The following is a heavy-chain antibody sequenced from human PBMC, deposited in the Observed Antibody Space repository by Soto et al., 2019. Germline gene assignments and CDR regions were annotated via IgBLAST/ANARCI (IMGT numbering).Heavy chain of an antibody. CDR1: GGSFSGYY. CDR3: ARGRAGKGVSSKQYSSSYQDS. CDR2: INHSGST. D-gene: IGHD6-13*01. V-gene: IGHV4-34*01. J-gene: IGHJ4*02. Sequence: QVQLQQWGAGLLKPSETLSLTCAVYGGSFSGYYWSWIRQPPGKGLEWIGEINHSGSTNYNPSLKGQVPISVDSSKNQFSLKLSSVTAADTALYYCARGRAGKGVSSKQYSSSYQDSWGQGTLVTVSS.